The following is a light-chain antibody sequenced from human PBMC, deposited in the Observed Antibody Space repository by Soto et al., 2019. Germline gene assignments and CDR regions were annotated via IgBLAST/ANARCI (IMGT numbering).Light chain of an antibody. CDR1: QSISAY. CDR3: QESYSTPSVA. V-gene: IGKV1-39*01. CDR2: AES. Sequence: DIQMTQAPSSMSASVGDRVTITCRASQSISAYLNWYQQKPGKAPKLLIYAESSLESGVPSRFSGSRSGTDFTLTISSLQPEGFATYYCQESYSTPSVAFGPGTKVDIK. J-gene: IGKJ3*01.